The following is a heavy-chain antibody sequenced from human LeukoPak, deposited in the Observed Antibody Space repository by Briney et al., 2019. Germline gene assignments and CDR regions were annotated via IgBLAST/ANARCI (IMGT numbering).Heavy chain of an antibody. V-gene: IGHV4-39*07. CDR2: IYYSGST. CDR3: ARVRDSSSWYYMDV. J-gene: IGHJ6*03. Sequence: SETLSLTCTISGGSISSSSYYWGWIRQPPGKGLEWIGSIYYSGSTYYNPSLKSRVTISVDTSKNQFSLKLSSVTAADTAVYYCARVRDSSSWYYMDVWGKGTTVTISS. D-gene: IGHD6-13*01. CDR1: GGSISSSSYY.